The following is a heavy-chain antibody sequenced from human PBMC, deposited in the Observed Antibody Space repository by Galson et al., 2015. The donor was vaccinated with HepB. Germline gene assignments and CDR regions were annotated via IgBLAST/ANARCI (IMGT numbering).Heavy chain of an antibody. CDR3: ARGALVAVVGATQNNWFDP. V-gene: IGHV1-18*01. CDR2: ISAYDGNT. CDR1: GYTFSSYS. J-gene: IGHJ5*02. D-gene: IGHD2-15*01. Sequence: SVKVSCKASGYTFSSYSITWVRQAPGQGLEWMGWISAYDGNTEYAQNLQGRLTTTTDTSRTTAYMELRSLRSDDTAVYYCARGALVAVVGATQNNWFDPWGQGTLITVSS.